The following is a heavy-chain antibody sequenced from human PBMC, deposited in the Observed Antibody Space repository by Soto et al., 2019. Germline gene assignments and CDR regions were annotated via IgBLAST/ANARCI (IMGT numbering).Heavy chain of an antibody. CDR3: ARGYYGSEGTEYFQL. V-gene: IGHV3-74*03. J-gene: IGHJ1*01. D-gene: IGHD3-10*01. CDR2: SNSDASST. CDR1: GFPFSSYW. Sequence: EVQLVESGGDLVHPGGSLILSCTASGFPFSSYWMHWVRQVPGKGLEWISRSNSDASSTTYADSVKGRFTISRDNAENTLFLQMNSLRVDDTAVYYCARGYYGSEGTEYFQLWGRGTLVTVSS.